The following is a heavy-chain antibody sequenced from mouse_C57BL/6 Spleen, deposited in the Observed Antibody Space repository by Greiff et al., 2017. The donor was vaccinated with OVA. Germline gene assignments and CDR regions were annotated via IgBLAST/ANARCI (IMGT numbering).Heavy chain of an antibody. J-gene: IGHJ1*03. CDR3: ARDYYGSSYDWYFDV. D-gene: IGHD1-1*01. CDR1: GFTFSDFY. CDR2: SRNKANDYTT. V-gene: IGHV7-1*01. Sequence: EVNVVESGGGLVQSGRSLRLSCATSGFTFSDFYMEWVRQAPGKGLEWIAASRNKANDYTTEYSASVKGRFIVSRDTSQSILYLQMNALRAEDTAIYYCARDYYGSSYDWYFDVWGTGTTVTVSS.